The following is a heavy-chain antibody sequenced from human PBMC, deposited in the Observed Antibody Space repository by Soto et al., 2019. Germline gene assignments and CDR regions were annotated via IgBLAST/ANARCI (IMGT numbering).Heavy chain of an antibody. D-gene: IGHD6-13*01. V-gene: IGHV3-13*01. J-gene: IGHJ6*02. CDR3: ARASSSWATDYYYGMDV. CDR1: GFTFSSYD. CDR2: IGTAGDT. Sequence: EVQLVESGGGLVQPGGSLRLSCAASGFTFSSYDMHWVRQATGTGLEWVSAIGTAGDTFYPGSVKGRFTISRENAKNSLYLQMNSLRAGDTAVYYCARASSSWATDYYYGMDVWGQGTTVTVSS.